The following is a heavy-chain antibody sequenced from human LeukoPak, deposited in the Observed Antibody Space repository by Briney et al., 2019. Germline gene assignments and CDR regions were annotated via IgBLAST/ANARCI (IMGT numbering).Heavy chain of an antibody. D-gene: IGHD2-21*02. CDR1: GFTFSSYA. Sequence: PGGSLRLSCAASGFTFSSYAMSWVRQAPGKGLEWVSAIRGSGGSTYYADSVKGRFTISRDNSKNTLYLQMNSLRAEDTAVYYCAKAICRGGDCYNFDYWGQGTLVTVSS. J-gene: IGHJ4*02. V-gene: IGHV3-23*01. CDR3: AKAICRGGDCYNFDY. CDR2: IRGSGGST.